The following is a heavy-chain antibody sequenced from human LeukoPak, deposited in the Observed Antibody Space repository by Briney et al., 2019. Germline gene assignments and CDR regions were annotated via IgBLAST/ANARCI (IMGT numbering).Heavy chain of an antibody. CDR3: ATDLGGSSGWQTSGFDY. V-gene: IGHV1-69-2*01. CDR1: GYTFTDYY. Sequence: ASVKVSCKVSGYTFTDYYMQRVQQAPGKGLEWMGLVDPEDGETIYAEKFQGRVTITADTSTDTAYMELSSLRSEDTAVYYCATDLGGSSGWQTSGFDYWGQGTLVTVSS. D-gene: IGHD6-19*01. CDR2: VDPEDGET. J-gene: IGHJ4*02.